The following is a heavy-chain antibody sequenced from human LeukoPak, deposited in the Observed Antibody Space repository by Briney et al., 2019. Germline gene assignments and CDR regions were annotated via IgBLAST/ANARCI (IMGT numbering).Heavy chain of an antibody. Sequence: SETLSLTCTVSGGSISSYYWSWIRQPPGKGLEWIGYIYYSGSTNYNPSLKSRVTISIDKSKNQFSLKMSSVTAADTAVYYCARAEGSDSYYFDSSGYLDAFDIWGQGTMVTVSS. V-gene: IGHV4-59*12. CDR3: ARAEGSDSYYFDSSGYLDAFDI. J-gene: IGHJ3*02. CDR2: IYYSGST. CDR1: GGSISSYY. D-gene: IGHD3-22*01.